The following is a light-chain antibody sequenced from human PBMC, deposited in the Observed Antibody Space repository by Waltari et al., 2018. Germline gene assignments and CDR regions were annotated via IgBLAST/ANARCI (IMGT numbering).Light chain of an antibody. J-gene: IGLJ2*01. CDR3: SAWDISLSTVF. CDR2: TNN. CDR1: TSNVGTHH. Sequence: QSVLTQPPSASGAPGQTVTISCSGSTSNVGTHHVYWYQHVSGEAPRLLISTNNERSSGVSARFSASKSGTAASLAISGLQSQDEADYYCSAWDISLSTVFFGGGTRLTVL. V-gene: IGLV1-47*02.